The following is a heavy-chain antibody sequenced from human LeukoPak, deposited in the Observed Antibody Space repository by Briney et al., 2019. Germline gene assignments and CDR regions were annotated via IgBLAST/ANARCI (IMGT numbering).Heavy chain of an antibody. CDR3: ARDWGAMTTYLIPDDY. D-gene: IGHD4-17*01. V-gene: IGHV1-46*01. CDR1: GYTFTSYY. CDR2: INPSGGST. Sequence: GASVKVSCKASGYTFTSYYMHWVRQAPGQGLEWMGIINPSGGSTSYAQKFQGRVTMTRDTSTSTVYMELSSLRSEDTAVYYCARDWGAMTTYLIPDDYWGQGTLVTVSS. J-gene: IGHJ4*02.